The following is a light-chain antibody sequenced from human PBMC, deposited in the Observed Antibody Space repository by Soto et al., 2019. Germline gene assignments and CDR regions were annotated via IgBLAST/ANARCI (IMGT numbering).Light chain of an antibody. CDR1: SSDVGRYDY. V-gene: IGLV2-14*03. J-gene: IGLJ1*01. Sequence: QSALTQPASVSGSPGQSVTISCTGTSSDVGRYDYVSWYQQHPGKAPQLIIYDVSSRPSGVSNRFSGSKSGNTASLTISGLQAEDEADYYCNSYASSSTLYVFGTGTKLTVL. CDR3: NSYASSSTLYV. CDR2: DVS.